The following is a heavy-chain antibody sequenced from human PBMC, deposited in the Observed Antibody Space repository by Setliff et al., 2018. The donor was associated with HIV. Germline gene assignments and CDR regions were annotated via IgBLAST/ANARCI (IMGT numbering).Heavy chain of an antibody. D-gene: IGHD6-13*01. J-gene: IGHJ4*02. Sequence: GGSLRLSCAASGFTFSAHWIHWVRQAPGKGLEWVANIKEDGSAKNYVDSVKGRFTISRDNAKNSLYLQMNNLRAEDTAIYYCVRKAAAVDFWGQGTLVTVSS. CDR2: IKEDGSAK. CDR1: GFTFSAHW. V-gene: IGHV3-7*03. CDR3: VRKAAAVDF.